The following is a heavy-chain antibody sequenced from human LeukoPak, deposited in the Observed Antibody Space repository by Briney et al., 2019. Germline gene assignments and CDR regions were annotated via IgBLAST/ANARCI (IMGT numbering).Heavy chain of an antibody. CDR3: ARVFEGITMVRGVINYYYYMDV. J-gene: IGHJ6*03. CDR2: MSPNSGNT. V-gene: IGHV1-8*01. D-gene: IGHD3-10*01. Sequence: GASVKVSCKASGYTFTSYDINWVRQATGQGLEWMGWMSPNSGNTGYAQKFQGRVTMTRNTSISTAYMELSSLRSEDTAVYYCARVFEGITMVRGVINYYYYMDVWGKGTTVTVSS. CDR1: GYTFTSYD.